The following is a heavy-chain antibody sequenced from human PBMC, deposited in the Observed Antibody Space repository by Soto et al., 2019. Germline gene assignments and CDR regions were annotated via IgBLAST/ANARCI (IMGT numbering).Heavy chain of an antibody. Sequence: GGSLRLSCAASGFTFSSYAMNWVRQAPGKGLEWVSVISGSDGSTYYADSVKGRFTISRDNSKNTLNLQMNSLRAEDTAVYYCARRSSSRYFDYWGQGTLVTVSS. CDR1: GFTFSSYA. D-gene: IGHD6-13*01. CDR3: ARRSSSRYFDY. V-gene: IGHV3-23*01. CDR2: ISGSDGST. J-gene: IGHJ4*02.